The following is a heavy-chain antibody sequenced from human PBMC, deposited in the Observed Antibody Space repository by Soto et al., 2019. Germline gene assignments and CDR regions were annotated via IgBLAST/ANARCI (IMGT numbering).Heavy chain of an antibody. J-gene: IGHJ4*02. Sequence: EVQLLESGGGLVQPGGSLRLSCAASGFSFSDYAMSWVRQAPGKGREWVSIISGDAGSTKYADSVKGRFTISRVNSKNTVYLQMNSLRAEDTAVYYCAKRVYGDYVWFDYWGQGTLVTVSS. CDR3: AKRVYGDYVWFDY. CDR1: GFSFSDYA. D-gene: IGHD4-17*01. V-gene: IGHV3-23*01. CDR2: ISGDAGST.